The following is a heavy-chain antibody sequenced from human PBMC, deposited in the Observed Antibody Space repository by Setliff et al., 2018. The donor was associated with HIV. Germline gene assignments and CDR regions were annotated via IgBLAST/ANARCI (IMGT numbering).Heavy chain of an antibody. CDR1: GGTFSTYA. CDR2: INPLFGIA. V-gene: IGHV1-69*10. D-gene: IGHD3-22*01. Sequence: SVKVSCKASGGTFSTYALSWVRQAPGQGLEWMGGINPLFGIANYAQKFQGRVTITADKSTSTAYMELSSLTSEDTAVYYCARDDHYYDMGSILSDWFFDLWDRGTLVTVSS. J-gene: IGHJ2*01. CDR3: ARDDHYYDMGSILSDWFFDL.